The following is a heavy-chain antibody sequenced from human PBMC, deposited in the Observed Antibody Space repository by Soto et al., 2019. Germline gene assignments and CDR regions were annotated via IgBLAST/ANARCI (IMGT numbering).Heavy chain of an antibody. J-gene: IGHJ6*02. CDR2: IYHSGST. CDR3: AREKRAARPYYYYYGMDV. V-gene: IGHV4-4*02. Sequence: SETLSLTCAVSGGSISSSNWWSWVRQPPGKGLEWIGEIYHSGSTNYNPSLKSRVTISVDKSKNKFSLKLSSVTAADTAVYYCAREKRAARPYYYYYGMDVWGQGTTVTVSS. CDR1: GGSISSSNW. D-gene: IGHD6-6*01.